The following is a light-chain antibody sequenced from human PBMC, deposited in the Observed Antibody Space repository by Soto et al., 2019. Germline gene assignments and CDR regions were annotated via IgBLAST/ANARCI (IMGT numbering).Light chain of an antibody. Sequence: EIVLTQSPGTLSLSPGERATISCRASQSVSSSYLAWYQQKPGQAPRLLIYGASSRATGIPDRFSGSGSGTDFTLTISSLQSEDFAVYYCQQRSNWPITFGQGTRLEIK. CDR1: QSVSSSY. CDR2: GAS. J-gene: IGKJ5*01. CDR3: QQRSNWPIT. V-gene: IGKV3D-20*02.